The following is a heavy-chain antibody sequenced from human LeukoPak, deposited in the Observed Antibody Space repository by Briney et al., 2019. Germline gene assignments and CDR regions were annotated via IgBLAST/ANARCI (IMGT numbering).Heavy chain of an antibody. Sequence: VASVKVSCKVSGYTLTELSMHWVRQAPGKGLEWMGGFDPEDGETIYAQKFQGRVTMTEDTSTDTAYMELSSLGSEDTAVYYCAIIHTADSSGYYFDYWGQGTLVTVSS. CDR3: AIIHTADSSGYYFDY. CDR1: GYTLTELS. J-gene: IGHJ4*02. D-gene: IGHD3-22*01. CDR2: FDPEDGET. V-gene: IGHV1-24*01.